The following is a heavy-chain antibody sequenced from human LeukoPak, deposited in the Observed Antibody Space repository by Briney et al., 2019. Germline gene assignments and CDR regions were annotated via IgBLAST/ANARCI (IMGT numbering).Heavy chain of an antibody. CDR3: ASSGTASRGAMDV. Sequence: GGSLRLSGAASGLTGSSNFMTWVRQAPGKGLEWVSAMYSGGSTFYADSVRGRFNISRDNSKKTMFLQMSSLRVEDAAVYYCASSGTASRGAMDVWGQGTTVTVSS. D-gene: IGHD1-1*01. J-gene: IGHJ6*02. CDR1: GLTGSSNF. CDR2: MYSGGST. V-gene: IGHV3-66*01.